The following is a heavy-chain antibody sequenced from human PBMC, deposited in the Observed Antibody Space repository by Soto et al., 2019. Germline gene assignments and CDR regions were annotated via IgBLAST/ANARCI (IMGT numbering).Heavy chain of an antibody. Sequence: ASVKVSCKASGYTFTSYGISWVRQAPGQGLELVVWISAYNGNPKYAQNIQGRVTMTTDTSTSTVYMEQRRLRSDDTAVYYCARDVLSGYLNRFDPWGQGTLVAVCS. D-gene: IGHD3-3*01. CDR1: GYTFTSYG. CDR2: ISAYNGNP. J-gene: IGHJ5*02. CDR3: ARDVLSGYLNRFDP. V-gene: IGHV1-18*04.